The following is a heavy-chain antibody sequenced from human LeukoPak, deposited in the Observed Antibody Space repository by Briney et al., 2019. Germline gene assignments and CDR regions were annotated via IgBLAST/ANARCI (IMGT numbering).Heavy chain of an antibody. J-gene: IGHJ3*02. CDR1: GYTFTSYD. V-gene: IGHV1-8*01. CDR2: MNPNSGNT. Sequence: ASAKVSCKASGYTFTSYDINWVRQATGQGLEWMGWMNPNSGNTGYAQKFQGRVTMTRNTSISTAYMELSSLRSEDTAVYYCARGFIPSRYGSSFTDDAFDIWGQGTMVTVSP. CDR3: ARGFIPSRYGSSFTDDAFDI. D-gene: IGHD6-13*01.